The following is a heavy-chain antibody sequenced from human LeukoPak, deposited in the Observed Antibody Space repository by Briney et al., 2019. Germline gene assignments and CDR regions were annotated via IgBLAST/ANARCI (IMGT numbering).Heavy chain of an antibody. CDR1: GVSISSSNSY. CDR2: ISYSGGT. J-gene: IGHJ4*02. CDR3: VRGTSPVRNLDS. Sequence: PSETLSLTCSVSGVSISSSNSYWGWIRQPPGTGLEWIGSISYSGGTYYNPSLKSRVTISVNTSKNQFSLKLSSVTAADTAVFSCVRGTSPVRNLDSCGQGPLLTVSS. D-gene: IGHD1-14*01. V-gene: IGHV4-39*07.